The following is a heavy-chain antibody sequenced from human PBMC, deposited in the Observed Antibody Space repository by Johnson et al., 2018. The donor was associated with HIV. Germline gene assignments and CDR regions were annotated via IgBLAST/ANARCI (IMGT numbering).Heavy chain of an antibody. CDR1: GFTFSSYA. Sequence: QVQLVESGGGLEQPGGSLRLSCAASGFTFSSYAMHWVRQAPGKGLEWVAVISYDGSDKYYADSVKGRFTISRDNSKNTLYLQMNSLRPEDTAVYYCAKETSDSRSAFDIWGQGTLVTVSS. V-gene: IGHV3-30*04. J-gene: IGHJ3*02. CDR3: AKETSDSRSAFDI. D-gene: IGHD2-2*01. CDR2: ISYDGSDK.